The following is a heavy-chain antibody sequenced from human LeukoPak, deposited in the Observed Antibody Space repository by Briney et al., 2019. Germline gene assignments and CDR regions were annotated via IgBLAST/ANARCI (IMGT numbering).Heavy chain of an antibody. J-gene: IGHJ4*02. V-gene: IGHV1-18*01. CDR2: ISAYNGNT. CDR1: GYTFTSYG. CDR3: ARGLDYYDSSGYYYVESPADY. D-gene: IGHD3-22*01. Sequence: ASVKVSCKASGYTFTSYGISWVRQAPGQGLEWMGWISAYNGNTNYAQKLQGRVTMTTDTSTSTAYMELRSLRSDDTAVYYCARGLDYYDSSGYYYVESPADYWGQGTLVTVSS.